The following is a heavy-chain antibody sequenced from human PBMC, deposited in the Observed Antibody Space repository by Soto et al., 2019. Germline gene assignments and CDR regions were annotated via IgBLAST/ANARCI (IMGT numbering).Heavy chain of an antibody. D-gene: IGHD2-2*01. CDR2: IYYSGST. CDR1: GGSISSSSYY. CDR3: ARHGCSSTSCHYYYYNYGMDV. Sequence: SETLSLTCTVCGGSISSSSYYWGWIRQPPGKGLEWIGTIYYSGSTYYNPSLKSRVTISVDTSKNQFSLKLSSVTAADTAVYYCARHGCSSTSCHYYYYNYGMDVWGQGTTVTVSS. J-gene: IGHJ6*02. V-gene: IGHV4-39*01.